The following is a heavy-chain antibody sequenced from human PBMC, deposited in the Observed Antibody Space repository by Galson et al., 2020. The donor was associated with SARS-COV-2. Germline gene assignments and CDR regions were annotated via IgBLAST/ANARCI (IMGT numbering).Heavy chain of an antibody. J-gene: IGHJ4*02. Sequence: GGSLRLSCSAPGFTFSTYAMHWVRQAPGKGLECVSIMSNSGDNTFYADSVKGRFTISRDNPKNTLYLQMSSLRAEDTALYYCVKHGAAGTYGNFDYWGQGTLVTVSS. CDR2: MSNSGDNT. D-gene: IGHD4-17*01. CDR3: VKHGAAGTYGNFDY. V-gene: IGHV3-64D*08. CDR1: GFTFSTYA.